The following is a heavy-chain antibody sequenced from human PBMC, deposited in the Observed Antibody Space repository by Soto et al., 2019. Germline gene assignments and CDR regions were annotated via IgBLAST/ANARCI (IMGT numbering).Heavy chain of an antibody. CDR3: AKGPALEWLSFMGV. Sequence: DVQLVESGGGLIQPGRSLRLSCAASGFTFDDYAMHWVRQAPGKGLEWVSGISWNSGNIRYADSVKGRFTISRDNAKNSLYLQMNSLRAEDTALYYCAKGPALEWLSFMGVWGKGTTVTVSS. CDR2: ISWNSGNI. CDR1: GFTFDDYA. D-gene: IGHD3-3*01. V-gene: IGHV3-9*01. J-gene: IGHJ6*03.